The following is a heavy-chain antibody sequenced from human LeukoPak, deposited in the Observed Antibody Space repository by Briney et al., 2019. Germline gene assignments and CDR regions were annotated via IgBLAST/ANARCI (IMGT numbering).Heavy chain of an antibody. V-gene: IGHV5-10-1*01. CDR1: GYSSPFYW. CDR3: ARREAYCSSTSCRPFDY. D-gene: IGHD2-2*01. J-gene: IGHJ4*02. Sequence: GESLKISCMCSGYSSPFYWICWGRQMPGKGLEWMGRIDPSDSYTNYSPSFQGHVTISADKSISTAYLQWSSLKASDTAMYYCARREAYCSSTSCRPFDYWGQGTLVTVSS. CDR2: IDPSDSYT.